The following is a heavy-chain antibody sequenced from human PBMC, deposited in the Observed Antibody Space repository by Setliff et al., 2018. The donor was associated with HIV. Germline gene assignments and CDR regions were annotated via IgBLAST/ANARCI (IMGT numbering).Heavy chain of an antibody. Sequence: GGSLRLSCAASGFTFSSFEMNWVRQAPGKGLEWVSYISGGSGRTKYYADSVKGRFTISRDNAKNSLYLQMNSLRAEDTAVYYCARTKSVTIFGVLHDSGMDVWGQGTTVTVSS. CDR1: GFTFSSFE. V-gene: IGHV3-48*03. CDR2: ISGGSGRTK. D-gene: IGHD3-3*01. J-gene: IGHJ6*02. CDR3: ARTKSVTIFGVLHDSGMDV.